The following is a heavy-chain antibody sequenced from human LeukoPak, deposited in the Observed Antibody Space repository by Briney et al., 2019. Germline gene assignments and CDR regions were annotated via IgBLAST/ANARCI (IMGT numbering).Heavy chain of an antibody. CDR3: ARGAGYNYPYYFDY. CDR1: GFTFSNYA. CDR2: IYGGGNI. Sequence: GGSLRLSCAVSGFTFSNYAMSWVRQAPGRGLEWVSVIYGGGNIYYADSVKGRFTISRDNSKNTLYLQMNSLRAEDTAVYYCARGAGYNYPYYFDYWGQGTLVTVSS. J-gene: IGHJ4*02. V-gene: IGHV3-53*01. D-gene: IGHD5-24*01.